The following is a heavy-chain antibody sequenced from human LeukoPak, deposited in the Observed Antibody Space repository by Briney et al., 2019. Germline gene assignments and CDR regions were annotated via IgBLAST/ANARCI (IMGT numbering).Heavy chain of an antibody. Sequence: GGSLRLSCAASGFTFSSYAMSWVRQAPGKGLEGVSAISCSCCSTYYADSVKGRFTISRDNSKNTLYLQMNSLRAEDTAVYYCAKDVNILPGYFLDYWGQGTLVTVSS. V-gene: IGHV3-23*01. CDR1: GFTFSSYA. J-gene: IGHJ4*02. CDR2: ISCSCCST. CDR3: AKDVNILPGYFLDY. D-gene: IGHD3-9*01.